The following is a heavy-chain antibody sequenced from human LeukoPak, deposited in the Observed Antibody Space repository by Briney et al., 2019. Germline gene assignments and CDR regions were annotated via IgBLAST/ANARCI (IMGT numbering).Heavy chain of an antibody. J-gene: IGHJ4*02. CDR3: ARGGASSRYFNS. D-gene: IGHD6-13*01. V-gene: IGHV4-34*01. CDR1: GGSFSGYY. CDR2: INHSGST. Sequence: PSETLSLTCAVYGGSFSGYYWSWIRQPPGKGLEWIGEINHSGSTNYNPSLKSRVTISEDTSKNQFSLKLTSVTSADTAVYYCARGGASSRYFNSWGQGTLVTVSS.